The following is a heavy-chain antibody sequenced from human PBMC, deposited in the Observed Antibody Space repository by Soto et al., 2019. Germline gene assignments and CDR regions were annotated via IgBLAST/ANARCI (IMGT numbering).Heavy chain of an antibody. V-gene: IGHV4-34*01. CDR3: ARDPRYRTIFGVVPPRRMDV. D-gene: IGHD3-3*01. Sequence: PSETLSLTCAVYGGSFSGYYWSWIRQPPGKGLEWIGEINHSGSTNYNPSLKSRVTISVDTSRNQFSLKLSSVTAADTAVYYCARDPRYRTIFGVVPPRRMDVWGKGTTVTVSS. CDR2: INHSGST. J-gene: IGHJ6*03. CDR1: GGSFSGYY.